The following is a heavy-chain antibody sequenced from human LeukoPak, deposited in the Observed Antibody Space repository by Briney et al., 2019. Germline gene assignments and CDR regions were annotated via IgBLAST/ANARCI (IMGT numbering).Heavy chain of an antibody. CDR2: IRYDGSNK. CDR1: GFTFSSYG. V-gene: IGHV3-30*02. Sequence: PGGSLRLSCAASGFTFSSYGMHWVRQAPGKGLEWVAFIRYDGSNKYYADSVKGRFTISRDNSKNTLYLQMNSLRAEDTAVYYCAKGYYDFWSGYLPLDYWGQGTLVTVSS. J-gene: IGHJ4*02. D-gene: IGHD3-3*01. CDR3: AKGYYDFWSGYLPLDY.